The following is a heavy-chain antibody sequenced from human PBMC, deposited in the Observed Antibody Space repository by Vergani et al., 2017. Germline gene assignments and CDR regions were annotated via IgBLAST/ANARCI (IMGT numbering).Heavy chain of an antibody. D-gene: IGHD3-3*01. CDR3: ARHGADFWSGSTTFYYYYGMDV. CDR2: IAPSDSYT. J-gene: IGHJ6*02. CDR1: GYSFTSYW. Sequence: EVQLVQSGAEVKTPGESLRISCKGSGYSFTSYWISWVRQPPGKGLEWMGRIAPSDSYTNDSPSFQGHVTISAAKSISTAYLQWSSLKAWDTAIYFSARHGADFWSGSTTFYYYYGMDVWGQGTTVTVSS. V-gene: IGHV5-10-1*03.